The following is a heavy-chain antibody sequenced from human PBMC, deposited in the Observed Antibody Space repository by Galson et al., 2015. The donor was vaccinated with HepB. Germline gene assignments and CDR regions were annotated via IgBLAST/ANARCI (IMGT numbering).Heavy chain of an antibody. V-gene: IGHV3-23*01. J-gene: IGHJ4*02. CDR1: GFTFRDYA. D-gene: IGHD6-13*01. Sequence: LRLSCAASGFTFRDYAMSWVRQAPGKGLEWVSSINGRGSSTYYADSVQGRFTISKDISKNTLYLQMNSLRVEDTALYYCAKYPPVERYTSSWYADSWGQGTLVTVSS. CDR2: INGRGSST. CDR3: AKYPPVERYTSSWYADS.